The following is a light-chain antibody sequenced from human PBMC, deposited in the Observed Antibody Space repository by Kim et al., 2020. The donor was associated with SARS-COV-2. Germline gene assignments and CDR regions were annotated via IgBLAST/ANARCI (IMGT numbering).Light chain of an antibody. J-gene: IGKJ4*01. CDR3: QQYNDWLT. Sequence: EIVMTQSPATLSVSPGERVTLSCRASQSVSSNLAWYQEKPGQAPRLLIFGASTRAIGIPARFSGSGSGTEFTLTISSLQSEDLAVYYCQQYNDWLTFGGGTKVDIK. CDR1: QSVSSN. CDR2: GAS. V-gene: IGKV3-15*01.